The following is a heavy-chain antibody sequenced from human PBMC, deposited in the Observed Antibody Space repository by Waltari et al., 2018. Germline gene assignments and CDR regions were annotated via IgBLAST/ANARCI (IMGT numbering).Heavy chain of an antibody. Sequence: QVQLVQSGAEVKKPGSSVKVSCKASGGTFSSYAISWVRQAPGQGLEWMGGIIPSFGTANYAQKCQGRVTITADESTSTAYMELSSLRSEDTAVYYCARDPGGYDSSGVDYWGQGTLVTVSS. CDR2: IIPSFGTA. D-gene: IGHD3-22*01. CDR3: ARDPGGYDSSGVDY. CDR1: GGTFSSYA. V-gene: IGHV1-69*01. J-gene: IGHJ4*02.